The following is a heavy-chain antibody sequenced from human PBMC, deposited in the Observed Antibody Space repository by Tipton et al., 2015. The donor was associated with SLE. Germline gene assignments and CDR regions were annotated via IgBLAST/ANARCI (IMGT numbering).Heavy chain of an antibody. J-gene: IGHJ4*02. CDR2: IYYSGST. D-gene: IGHD4/OR15-4a*01. Sequence: TLSLTCTVSGGSISSSSYYWGWIRQPPGKGLEWIGSIYYSGSTYYNPSPKSRVTISVDTSKNQFSLKLTSVTTADTAVYYCATEGPHGYGAPSYWGQGTLVTVSS. CDR3: ATEGPHGYGAPSY. CDR1: GGSISSSSYY. V-gene: IGHV4-39*07.